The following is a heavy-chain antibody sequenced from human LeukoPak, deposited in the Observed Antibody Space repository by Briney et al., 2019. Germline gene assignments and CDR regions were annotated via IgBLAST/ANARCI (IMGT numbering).Heavy chain of an antibody. CDR1: GGTFSSYT. Sequence: ASVKVSCKASGGTFSSYTISWLRQAPGQGLEWMGRIIPILGIANYAQKFQGRVTITADKSTSTAYMELSSLRSEDTAVYYCAVGGQLLFNWFDPWGQGTLVTVSS. CDR2: IIPILGIA. V-gene: IGHV1-69*02. J-gene: IGHJ5*02. CDR3: AVGGQLLFNWFDP. D-gene: IGHD2-2*01.